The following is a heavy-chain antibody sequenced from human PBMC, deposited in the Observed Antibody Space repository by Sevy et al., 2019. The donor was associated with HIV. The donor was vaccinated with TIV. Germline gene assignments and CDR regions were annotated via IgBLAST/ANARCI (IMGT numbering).Heavy chain of an antibody. CDR1: GFTFRTSG. CDR3: AKDYSAGITMVRGAYRARGDYFDY. CDR2: ISYDEAHK. J-gene: IGHJ4*02. D-gene: IGHD3-10*01. Sequence: GGSLRLSCVTSGFTFRTSGMHWVRQSPGKGLEWVAVISYDEAHKNYADSVKGRFSISKDNSKNTLYLQMSSLRTEDTAVYYCAKDYSAGITMVRGAYRARGDYFDYWGQGTQVTVFS. V-gene: IGHV3-30*18.